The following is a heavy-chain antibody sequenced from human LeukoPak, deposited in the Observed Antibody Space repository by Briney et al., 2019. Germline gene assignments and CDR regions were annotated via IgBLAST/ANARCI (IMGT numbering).Heavy chain of an antibody. CDR2: IRYDGSNK. Sequence: GGSLRLSCAASGFTFSSYGMHWVRQAPGKGLEWVAFIRYDGSNKYYADSVKGRFTISRDNSKSTLYLQMNSLRAEDTAVYYCAKDNSWENDFWSGYYTGALDYWGQGTLVTVSS. D-gene: IGHD3-3*01. CDR1: GFTFSSYG. J-gene: IGHJ4*02. V-gene: IGHV3-30*02. CDR3: AKDNSWENDFWSGYYTGALDY.